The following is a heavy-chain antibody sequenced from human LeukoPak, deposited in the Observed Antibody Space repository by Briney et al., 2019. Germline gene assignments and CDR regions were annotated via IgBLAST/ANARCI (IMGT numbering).Heavy chain of an antibody. CDR2: IKEDGSET. CDR1: AITFSNSW. CDR3: ARHLAGDSLYRHFDY. V-gene: IGHV3-7*04. J-gene: IGHJ4*02. D-gene: IGHD5/OR15-5a*01. Sequence: GGSLRLSCTASAITFSNSWMSWVRQAPGKGLEWVANIKEDGSETNYADSVKGRFTISRDNAKNSLFLQMNSLRGDDTAIYYCARHLAGDSLYRHFDYWGQGTLVTVSS.